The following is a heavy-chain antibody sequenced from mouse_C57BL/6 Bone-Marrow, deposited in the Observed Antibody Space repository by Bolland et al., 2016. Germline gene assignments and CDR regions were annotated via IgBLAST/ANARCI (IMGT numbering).Heavy chain of an antibody. Sequence: SSTIYYADTVKGRFTISRDNAKNTLFLQMTSLRSEDTAMYYCARRSNYYGSSHYFDYWGQAPL. V-gene: IGHV5-17*01. CDR3: ARRSNYYGSSHYFDY. J-gene: IGHJ2*01. CDR2: SSTI. D-gene: IGHD1-1*01.